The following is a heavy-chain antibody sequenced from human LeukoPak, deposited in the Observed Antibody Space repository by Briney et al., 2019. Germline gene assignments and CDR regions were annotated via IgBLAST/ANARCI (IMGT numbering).Heavy chain of an antibody. D-gene: IGHD2-2*01. V-gene: IGHV3-74*01. Sequence: GGSLRLSCAASGFTFSSYWMHWVRQAPGKGLVWVSRINSDGSSTSYADSVKGRFTISRDNAKNTLYLRMNSLRAEDTAVYYCARDHYCSSTSCYILYYYYYYGMDVWGQGTTVTVSS. J-gene: IGHJ6*02. CDR3: ARDHYCSSTSCYILYYYYYYGMDV. CDR1: GFTFSSYW. CDR2: INSDGSST.